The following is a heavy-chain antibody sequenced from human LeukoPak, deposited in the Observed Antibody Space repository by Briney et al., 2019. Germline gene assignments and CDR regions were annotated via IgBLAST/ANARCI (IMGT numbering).Heavy chain of an antibody. Sequence: GRSLRLSCAASGFTFSSYAMHWVRQAPGKGLEWVAVISYDGSNKYYADSVKGRFTISRDNSKNTLYLQMNSLRAEDTAVYYCAPRGIAVAGFDYWGQGTLVTVSS. D-gene: IGHD6-19*01. J-gene: IGHJ4*02. CDR2: ISYDGSNK. CDR3: APRGIAVAGFDY. CDR1: GFTFSSYA. V-gene: IGHV3-30-3*01.